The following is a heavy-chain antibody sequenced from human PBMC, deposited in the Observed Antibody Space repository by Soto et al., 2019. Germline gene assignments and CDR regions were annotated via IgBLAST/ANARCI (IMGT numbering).Heavy chain of an antibody. CDR1: GYTFTSYG. CDR3: ASDSSGSYSGYFDY. Sequence: QVQLVQSGAEVKKPGASVKVSCKASGYTFTSYGISWVRQAPGQGLEWMGWISAYNGNTNYAQKLQGRVTMTTDTSMRTAYMELRSLRSDDTAVYYCASDSSGSYSGYFDYWGQGTLVTVSS. D-gene: IGHD1-26*01. J-gene: IGHJ4*02. CDR2: ISAYNGNT. V-gene: IGHV1-18*01.